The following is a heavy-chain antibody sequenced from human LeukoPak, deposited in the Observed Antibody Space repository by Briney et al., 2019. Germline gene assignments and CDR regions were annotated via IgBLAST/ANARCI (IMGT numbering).Heavy chain of an antibody. D-gene: IGHD3-3*01. V-gene: IGHV4-61*02. CDR2: IYTSGST. CDR1: GCSISSGRYY. Sequence: SQTLSLTLTVSGCSISSGRYYWSWIRQPPGKGLEWIGRIYTSGSTNYNPSLKSRVTISVDTSKNQFSLKLSSVTAADTAVYYCARDDYDFWSGTKNNWFDPWGQGTLVTVSS. CDR3: ARDDYDFWSGTKNNWFDP. J-gene: IGHJ5*02.